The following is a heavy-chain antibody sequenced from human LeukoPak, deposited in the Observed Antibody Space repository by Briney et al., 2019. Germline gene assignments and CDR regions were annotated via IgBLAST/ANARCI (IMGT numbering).Heavy chain of an antibody. V-gene: IGHV4-39*07. Sequence: SETLSLTCTVSGGSISSTIYYWGWIRQPPGKGLECIGSIYYSGSTYYNPSLKSRVTISVDTSKNQFSLKLSSMTAADTAVYYCARGPPYYDFWSGYYYYYYMDVWGKGTTVTVSS. CDR2: IYYSGST. D-gene: IGHD3-3*01. J-gene: IGHJ6*03. CDR3: ARGPPYYDFWSGYYYYYYMDV. CDR1: GGSISSTIYY.